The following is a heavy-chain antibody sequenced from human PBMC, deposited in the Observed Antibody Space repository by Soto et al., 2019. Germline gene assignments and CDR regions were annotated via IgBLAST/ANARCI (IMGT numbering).Heavy chain of an antibody. CDR3: ARELGYCSSTSCYTNWFDP. D-gene: IGHD2-2*02. CDR2: ISSSGSTI. CDR1: GFTFSSYE. J-gene: IGHJ5*02. Sequence: GGSLRLSCAASGFTFSSYEMNWVRQAPGKGLEWVSYISSSGSTIYYADSVKGRSTISRDNAKNSLYLQMNSLRAEDTAVYYCARELGYCSSTSCYTNWFDPWGQGTLVTVSS. V-gene: IGHV3-48*03.